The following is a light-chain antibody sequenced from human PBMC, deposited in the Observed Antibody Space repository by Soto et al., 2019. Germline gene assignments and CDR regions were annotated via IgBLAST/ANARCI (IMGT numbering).Light chain of an antibody. CDR1: QSVGTW. CDR2: GAS. CDR3: QHYRRNTWS. V-gene: IGKV1-5*01. J-gene: IGKJ1*01. Sequence: DIQMTQSPSTLSASVGGRVTITCRASQSVGTWVAWYQQKPGKAPKLLIYGASNLEGGVPSRFSGSGSGTEFTLTITTLQPDDFATYFCQHYRRNTWSFGPGTKVDIK.